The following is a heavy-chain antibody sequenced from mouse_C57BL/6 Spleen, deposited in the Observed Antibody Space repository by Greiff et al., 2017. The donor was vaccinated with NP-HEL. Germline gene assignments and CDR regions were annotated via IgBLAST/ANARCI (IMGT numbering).Heavy chain of an antibody. CDR3: ARSPPYGSSYDAMDY. J-gene: IGHJ4*01. CDR1: GYTFTSYW. CDR2: IHPNSGST. V-gene: IGHV1-64*01. Sequence: QVQLQQPGAELVKPGASVKLSCKASGYTFTSYWMHWVKQRPGQGLEWIGMIHPNSGSTNYNEKFKSKATLTVDKSSSTAYMQLSSLTSEDSAVYHCARSPPYGSSYDAMDYWGQGTSVTVSS. D-gene: IGHD1-1*01.